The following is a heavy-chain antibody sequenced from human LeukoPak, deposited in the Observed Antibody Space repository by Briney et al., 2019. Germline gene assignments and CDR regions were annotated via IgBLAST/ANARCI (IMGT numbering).Heavy chain of an antibody. CDR2: IHYSGRP. D-gene: IGHD3-16*01. CDR1: GGSISGHY. CDR3: ARFGVDYDMDV. J-gene: IGHJ6*02. Sequence: SETLSLTCTVSGGSISGHYWTWIRQPPGKGLEWIGQIHYSGRPDYNPSLKSRVTISVDTSKNQLSLKVTSVTGADTAVYYCARFGVDYDMDVWGQGTTATVSS. V-gene: IGHV4-59*11.